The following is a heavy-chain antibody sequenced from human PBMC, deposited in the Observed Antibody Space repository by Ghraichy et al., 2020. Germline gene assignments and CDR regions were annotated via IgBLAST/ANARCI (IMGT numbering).Heavy chain of an antibody. J-gene: IGHJ3*02. D-gene: IGHD3-3*01. CDR3: ARRVVINRSQTDAFDI. V-gene: IGHV4-61*01. Sequence: SETLSLTCTVSGGSVSSGSYYWSWIRQPPGKGLEWIGYIYYSGSTNYNPSLKSRVTISVDTSKNQFSLKLSSVTAADTAVYYCARRVVINRSQTDAFDIWGQGTMVTVSS. CDR2: IYYSGST. CDR1: GGSVSSGSYY.